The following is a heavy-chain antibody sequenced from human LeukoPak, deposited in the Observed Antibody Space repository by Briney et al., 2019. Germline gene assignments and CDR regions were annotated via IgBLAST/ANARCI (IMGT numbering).Heavy chain of an antibody. CDR1: GFTFSDHY. D-gene: IGHD6-19*01. J-gene: IGHJ4*02. V-gene: IGHV3-72*01. CDR3: ARGGSKGSSGWRRYFYY. CDR2: TRNKANSYTT. Sequence: GGSLRLSCAASGFTFSDHYMDWVRQAPGKGLEWVGRTRNKANSYTTEYAASVKGRFTISRDDSKNSLYLQMNSLKSEDTAVYYCARGGSKGSSGWRRYFYYWGQGTLVTVSS.